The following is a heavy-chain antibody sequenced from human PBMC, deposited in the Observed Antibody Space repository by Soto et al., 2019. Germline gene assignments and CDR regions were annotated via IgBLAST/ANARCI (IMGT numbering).Heavy chain of an antibody. Sequence: QVQLVQSGTEVKKPGASVKVSCKASGYSFTSYGFSWVRQAPGQGLEWMGWLSAYNGDTSYAQKFQGRLTMTTDTSTSAAYLELRSLIFDDTAVYYCAIWNYYEFRGYIHFDYWGQGTLGTVSS. J-gene: IGHJ4*02. D-gene: IGHD3-22*01. CDR3: AIWNYYEFRGYIHFDY. CDR2: LSAYNGDT. V-gene: IGHV1-18*01. CDR1: GYSFTSYG.